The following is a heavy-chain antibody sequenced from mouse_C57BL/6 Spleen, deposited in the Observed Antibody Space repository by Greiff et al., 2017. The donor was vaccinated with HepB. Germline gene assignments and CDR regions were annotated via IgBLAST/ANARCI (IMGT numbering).Heavy chain of an antibody. CDR3: ARHDYYYGSSPSYAMDY. CDR2: FYPGSGSI. CDR1: GYTFTEYT. V-gene: IGHV1-62-2*01. Sequence: VQLQQSGAELVKPGASVKLSCKASGYTFTEYTIHWVKQRSGQGLEWIGWFYPGSGSIKYNEKFKDKATLTADKSSRTVYMELSRLTSEDSAVYFCARHDYYYGSSPSYAMDYWGQGTSVTVSS. J-gene: IGHJ4*01. D-gene: IGHD1-1*01.